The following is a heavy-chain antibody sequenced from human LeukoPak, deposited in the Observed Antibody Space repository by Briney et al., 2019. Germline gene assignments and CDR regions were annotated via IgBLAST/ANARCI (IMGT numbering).Heavy chain of an antibody. CDR2: INHSGST. CDR1: GGSFSGYY. D-gene: IGHD6-13*01. Sequence: PSETLSLTRAVYGGSFSGYYWSWIRQPPGKGLEWIGEINHSGSTNYSPSLKSRVTMSLDTSKNQFSLRLSSVTAADTAVYYCARQAIAAAVGFDPWGQGTLVTVSS. V-gene: IGHV4-34*01. J-gene: IGHJ5*02. CDR3: ARQAIAAAVGFDP.